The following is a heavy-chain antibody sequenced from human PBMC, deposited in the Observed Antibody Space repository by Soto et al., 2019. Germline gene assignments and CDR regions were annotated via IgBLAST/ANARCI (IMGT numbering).Heavy chain of an antibody. CDR3: ARGRVGTAYFDY. V-gene: IGHV3-48*02. J-gene: IGHJ4*02. CDR2: ITSSSSTI. CDR1: GFTFSSNS. D-gene: IGHD2-21*02. Sequence: GGSLRLSCAASGFTFSSNSMNWVRQAPGKGLEWISYITSSSSTIYYADSVKGRFTISRDNAKNSVYLQMNSLRDKDTAVYYCARGRVGTAYFDYWGQGALVTVSS.